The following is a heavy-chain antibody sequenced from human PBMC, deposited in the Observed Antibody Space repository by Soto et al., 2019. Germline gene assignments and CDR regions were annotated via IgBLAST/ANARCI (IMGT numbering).Heavy chain of an antibody. CDR2: ISYDGSNK. CDR3: AKVALDIVLVPAAMYYYYGMDV. J-gene: IGHJ6*02. CDR1: GFTFSSYG. D-gene: IGHD2-2*03. V-gene: IGHV3-30*18. Sequence: GSLRLSCAASGFTFSSYGMHWVRQAPGKGLEWVAVISYDGSNKYYADSVKGRFTISRDNSKNTLYLQMNSLRAEDTAVYYCAKVALDIVLVPAAMYYYYGMDVWGQGTTVTVSS.